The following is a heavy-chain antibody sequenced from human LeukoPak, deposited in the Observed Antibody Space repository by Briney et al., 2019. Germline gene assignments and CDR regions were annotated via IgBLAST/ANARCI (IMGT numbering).Heavy chain of an antibody. V-gene: IGHV1-18*01. Sequence: ASVKVSCKASGYTFTSYGISWVRQAPGQGLEWMGWISAYNGNTNYAQKLQGRVTMTTDTSTSTAYMELRSLRSDDTAVYYCATSFNGIVGASFSLFFDYRGQGTLVTVSS. D-gene: IGHD1-26*01. J-gene: IGHJ4*02. CDR2: ISAYNGNT. CDR1: GYTFTSYG. CDR3: ATSFNGIVGASFSLFFDY.